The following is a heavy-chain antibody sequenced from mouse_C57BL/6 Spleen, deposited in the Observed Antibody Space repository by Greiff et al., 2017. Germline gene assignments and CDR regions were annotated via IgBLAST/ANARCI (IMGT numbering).Heavy chain of an antibody. CDR2: IYPGDGDT. CDR3: ASQLRPYAMDY. CDR1: GYAFSSSW. Sequence: QVQLQQSGPELVKPGASVKISCKASGYAFSSSWLTWVKQRPGKGLEWIGRIYPGDGDTNYNGKFKGKATLTADKSSTTAYMQLRSLTSEDSSVYFCASQLRPYAMDYWGQGTSVTVSS. V-gene: IGHV1-82*01. D-gene: IGHD3-2*02. J-gene: IGHJ4*01.